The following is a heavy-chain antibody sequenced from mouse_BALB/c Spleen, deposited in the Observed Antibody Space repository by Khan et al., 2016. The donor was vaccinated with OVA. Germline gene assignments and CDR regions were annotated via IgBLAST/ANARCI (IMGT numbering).Heavy chain of an antibody. CDR1: GYSITSDYA. D-gene: IGHD1-1*01. J-gene: IGHJ2*01. CDR3: ARVYGGDFDY. Sequence: EVQLQESGPGLVKPSQSLSLTCTVTGYSITSDYAWNWIRQFPGNKLEWMGYISYSGNTQYNPSLKSRISITRYTSKNQFFLQLNSVTIEDTATDYCARVYGGDFDYWGQGTTLTVSS. V-gene: IGHV3-2*02. CDR2: ISYSGNT.